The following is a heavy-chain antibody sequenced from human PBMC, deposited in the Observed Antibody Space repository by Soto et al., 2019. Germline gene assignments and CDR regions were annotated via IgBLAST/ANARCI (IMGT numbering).Heavy chain of an antibody. CDR3: ARDTAAAPRYYYYYGMDV. Sequence: GGSLRLSCAASGFTFSSYWMHWVRQAPGKGLVWVSRINSDGSSTSYADSVKGRFTISRDNAKNTLYLQMNRLRAEDTAVYYCARDTAAAPRYYYYYGMDVWGQGTTVTVSS. CDR2: INSDGSST. V-gene: IGHV3-74*01. CDR1: GFTFSSYW. J-gene: IGHJ6*02. D-gene: IGHD4-17*01.